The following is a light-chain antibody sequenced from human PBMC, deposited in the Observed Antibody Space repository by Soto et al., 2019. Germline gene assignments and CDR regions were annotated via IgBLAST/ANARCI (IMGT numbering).Light chain of an antibody. Sequence: EKVMTQSPATLSVSPGERATLSCRARQSVGIKLGWYQQKPGQAPRLLIYDAYTRAAGIPARFSGSGSGTEFTRTTSSLQSADFAVYYCQQYKDWPTWTFGQGTKVEVK. CDR3: QQYKDWPTWT. CDR2: DAY. CDR1: QSVGIK. V-gene: IGKV3-15*01. J-gene: IGKJ1*01.